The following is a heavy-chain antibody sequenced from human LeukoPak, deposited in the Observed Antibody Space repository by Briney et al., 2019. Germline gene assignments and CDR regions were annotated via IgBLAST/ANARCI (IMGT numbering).Heavy chain of an antibody. CDR2: MYSGGTT. Sequence: GGSLRLSCAASGFNVNNNYVSWVRQAPGKGLEWVSVMYSGGTTYYADSVKGRFIISRDNSKNTVDLQMNSLRGDDTAVYYCAKDVGKWESLHFFDYWGQGTLVTVSS. V-gene: IGHV3-53*01. J-gene: IGHJ4*02. CDR3: AKDVGKWESLHFFDY. CDR1: GFNVNNNY. D-gene: IGHD1-26*01.